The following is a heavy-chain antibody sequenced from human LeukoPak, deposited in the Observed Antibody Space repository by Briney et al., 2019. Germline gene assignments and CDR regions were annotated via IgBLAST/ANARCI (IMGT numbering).Heavy chain of an antibody. CDR2: ISGSGGST. V-gene: IGHV3-23*01. Sequence: GGSLRLSCAASGFTFSSYAMSWVRQAPGKGLEWVSAISGSGGSTYYADSVKGRFTISRDNSKNTLYLQMNSLRAEDTAVYYCARALYSSSWYPSDYYYYGMDVWGQGTTVTVSS. J-gene: IGHJ6*02. CDR1: GFTFSSYA. CDR3: ARALYSSSWYPSDYYYYGMDV. D-gene: IGHD6-13*01.